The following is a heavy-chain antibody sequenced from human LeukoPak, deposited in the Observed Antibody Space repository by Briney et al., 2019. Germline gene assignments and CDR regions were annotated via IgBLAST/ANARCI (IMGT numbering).Heavy chain of an antibody. D-gene: IGHD3-9*01. CDR1: GFTVSSNY. V-gene: IGHV3-66*01. J-gene: IGHJ4*02. Sequence: PGGSLRLSCAASGFTVSSNYMSWVRQAPGKGLEWVSVIYSGGSTYYADSVKGRFTISRDNSKNTLYLQMNSLRAEDTAVYYCARSPYDILTGYYPDYWGQGTLVTVSS. CDR3: ARSPYDILTGYYPDY. CDR2: IYSGGST.